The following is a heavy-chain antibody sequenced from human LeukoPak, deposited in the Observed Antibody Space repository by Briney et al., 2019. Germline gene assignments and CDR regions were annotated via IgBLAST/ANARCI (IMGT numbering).Heavy chain of an antibody. CDR3: TRAYCGGDCYLYYYYYYYMDV. D-gene: IGHD2-21*01. V-gene: IGHV3-49*04. Sequence: GGSLRLSCTASRFTFGDYAMSWVRQAPGEGLEWEVFIRSKAYGGTTEYAASVKGRFTISRDDSKSIAYLQMNSLKTEDTAVYYCTRAYCGGDCYLYYYYYYYMDVWGKGTTVPVSS. J-gene: IGHJ6*03. CDR2: IRSKAYGGTT. CDR1: RFTFGDYA.